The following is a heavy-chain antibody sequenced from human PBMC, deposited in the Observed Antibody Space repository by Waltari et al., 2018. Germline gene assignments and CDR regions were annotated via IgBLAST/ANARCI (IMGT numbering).Heavy chain of an antibody. CDR2: IGYDGSNK. D-gene: IGHD1-1*01. CDR1: GFTFSSYV. Sequence: QVQLVESGGGVVQPGRSLRLSCAASGFTFSSYVMHWVRQAPGKGLEWVAVIGYDGSNKYYADSVKGRFTISRDNSKNTLYLQMNSLRAEETAVYYCAKGGGTYYYYMDVWGKGTTVTVSS. J-gene: IGHJ6*03. V-gene: IGHV3-33*06. CDR3: AKGGGTYYYYMDV.